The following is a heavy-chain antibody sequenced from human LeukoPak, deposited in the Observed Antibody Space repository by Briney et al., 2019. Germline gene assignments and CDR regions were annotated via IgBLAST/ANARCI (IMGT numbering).Heavy chain of an antibody. V-gene: IGHV1-2*02. CDR2: INPNSGGT. CDR3: ARVGGDSGRGWDPADY. CDR1: GYIFTSYY. J-gene: IGHJ4*02. D-gene: IGHD4-17*01. Sequence: ASVKVSCKASGYIFTSYYMHWVRQAPGQGLEWMGWINPNSGGTKYAQKFQGRVTMTGDTSISTAYMELSRLRFDDTAVYYCARVGGDSGRGWDPADYWGQGTLVTVSS.